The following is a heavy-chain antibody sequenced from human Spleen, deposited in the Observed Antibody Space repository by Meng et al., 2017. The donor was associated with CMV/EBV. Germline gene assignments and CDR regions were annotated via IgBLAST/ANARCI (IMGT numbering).Heavy chain of an antibody. CDR3: ARTVGYSNYWFDP. Sequence: SGGSISSGDYYWSWIRQPPGKGLEWIGYIYYSGSTYYNPSLKSRVTISVDTSKNQFSLKLSSVTAADTAVYYCARTVGYSNYWFDPWGQGTLVTVSS. D-gene: IGHD4-11*01. CDR1: GGSISSGDYY. V-gene: IGHV4-30-4*08. CDR2: IYYSGST. J-gene: IGHJ5*02.